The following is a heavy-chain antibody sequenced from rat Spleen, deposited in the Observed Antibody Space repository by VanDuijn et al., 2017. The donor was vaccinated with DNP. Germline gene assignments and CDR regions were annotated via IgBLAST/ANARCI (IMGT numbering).Heavy chain of an antibody. J-gene: IGHJ1*01. Sequence: EVQLVESGGGLVQPGRSLKLSCVASGFTFSYYWMAWIRQAPKKGLEWVAYISPRGLSTYYRDSVKGRFTISRDNAEDTLYLQMDSLRSEDTATYYCARHYGGYSYYWYFDFWGPGTMVTVSS. CDR2: ISPRGLST. CDR3: ARHYGGYSYYWYFDF. V-gene: IGHV5S13*01. CDR1: GFTFSYYW. D-gene: IGHD1-11*01.